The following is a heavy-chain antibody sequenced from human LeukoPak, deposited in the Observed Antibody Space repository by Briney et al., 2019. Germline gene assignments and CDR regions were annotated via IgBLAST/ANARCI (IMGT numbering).Heavy chain of an antibody. D-gene: IGHD4-23*01. CDR2: IHPGDSDT. Sequence: GESLKISCKGSGYSFTSYWIGWVRQMPGKGLEWMGIIHPGDSDTRYSPSFQGQVTISADKSISTAYLQWSSLKASDTAMYYCAREGLTVVTPEGAFDIWGQGTMVTVSS. V-gene: IGHV5-51*01. J-gene: IGHJ3*02. CDR1: GYSFTSYW. CDR3: AREGLTVVTPEGAFDI.